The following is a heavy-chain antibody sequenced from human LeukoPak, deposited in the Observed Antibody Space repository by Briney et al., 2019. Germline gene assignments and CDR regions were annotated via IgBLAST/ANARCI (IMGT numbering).Heavy chain of an antibody. CDR3: VRDDVDCSGGSCYFDY. CDR2: INSDGSAT. CDR1: GFTFSSYW. J-gene: IGHJ4*02. V-gene: IGHV3-74*01. Sequence: GGSLRLSCAASGFTFSSYWMHWVRQAPGKGLVWVSRINSDGSATSYADFVKGRFTISRDNAKNTLYLQMNSLRAEDTAVYYCVRDDVDCSGGSCYFDYWGQGTLATVSS. D-gene: IGHD2-15*01.